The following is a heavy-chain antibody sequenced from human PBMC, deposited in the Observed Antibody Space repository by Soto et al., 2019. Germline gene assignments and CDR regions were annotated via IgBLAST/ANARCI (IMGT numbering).Heavy chain of an antibody. Sequence: SETLSLTCAVSGYSVSYAYWWGWIRQSPGKGLEWIGNVYNDGRTSYNPSLNSRGTVSMDKSKNQFSLELRSVTPADTAVYYCARGGGYDSFDFWGQGIQVTVSS. J-gene: IGHJ4*02. CDR3: ARGGGYDSFDF. CDR2: VYNDGRT. V-gene: IGHV4-38-2*01. CDR1: GYSVSYAYW. D-gene: IGHD2-15*01.